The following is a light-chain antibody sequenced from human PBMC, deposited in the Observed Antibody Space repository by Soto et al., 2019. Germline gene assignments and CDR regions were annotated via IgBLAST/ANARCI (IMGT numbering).Light chain of an antibody. V-gene: IGKV3-11*01. Sequence: GLVHSPLTLTFSPGARATLSCRASQSVSSNLAWYQQKPGQAPRLLIYAASTRATSIPARFSGSGSGTDFTLTISSLEPEDFAVYYCQQRSNWPPTFGQGTKVDIK. CDR2: AAS. CDR1: QSVSSN. J-gene: IGKJ1*01. CDR3: QQRSNWPPT.